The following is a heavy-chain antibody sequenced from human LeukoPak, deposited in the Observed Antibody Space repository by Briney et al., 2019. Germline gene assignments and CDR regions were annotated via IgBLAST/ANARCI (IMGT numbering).Heavy chain of an antibody. Sequence: PGGSLRLSCAASGFSFSIYAMSWVRQAPGNGLEWVSTISGSGGDKYYADSVKGRFTISRDNSKNTLYLQMNSLRAEDTAVYYCAKDCLTGSYGYFDYWGLGALVTVSS. CDR3: AKDCLTGSYGYFDY. CDR1: GFSFSIYA. CDR2: ISGSGGDK. V-gene: IGHV3-23*01. D-gene: IGHD3-10*01. J-gene: IGHJ4*02.